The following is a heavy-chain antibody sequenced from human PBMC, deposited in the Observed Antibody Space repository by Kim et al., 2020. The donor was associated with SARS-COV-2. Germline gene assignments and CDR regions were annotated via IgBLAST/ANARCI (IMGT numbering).Heavy chain of an antibody. CDR3: ARGYYYGSGSYRHYYGMDV. J-gene: IGHJ6*02. Sequence: SETLSLTCAVYGGSFSGYYWSWIRQPPGKGLEWIGEINHSGSTNYNPSLKSRVTISVDTSKNQFSLKLSSVTAADTAVYYCARGYYYGSGSYRHYYGMDVWGQGTTVTVSS. CDR2: INHSGST. D-gene: IGHD3-10*01. V-gene: IGHV4-34*01. CDR1: GGSFSGYY.